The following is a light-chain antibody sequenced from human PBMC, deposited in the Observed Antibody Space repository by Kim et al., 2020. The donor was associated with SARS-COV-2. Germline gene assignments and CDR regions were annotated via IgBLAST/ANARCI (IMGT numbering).Light chain of an antibody. J-gene: IGKJ1*01. V-gene: IGKV1-5*03. CDR1: QSMSTW. CDR3: QQYNTYSWT. CDR2: KAS. Sequence: PSVGDRVTITCRASQSMSTWLAWYQQKPGKAPKLLIYKASNLETGVPSRFSGSGSGTEFTLTISSLQPDDTATYYCQQYNTYSWTFGQGTKVDIK.